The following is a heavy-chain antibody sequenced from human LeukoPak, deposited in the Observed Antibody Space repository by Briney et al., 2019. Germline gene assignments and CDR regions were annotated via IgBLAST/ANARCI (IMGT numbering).Heavy chain of an antibody. V-gene: IGHV4-59*08. Sequence: PWETLSLTCTVSGVSMSPFYWSWIRQSPGKGLEWIGSIYYSGGTNYNPSLKSRVTISVDTSKNQFSLELSSVTAADTAVYYCAVNSTKHTFDIWGQGTMVTVSS. D-gene: IGHD1-1*01. CDR1: GVSMSPFY. CDR3: AVNSTKHTFDI. CDR2: IYYSGGT. J-gene: IGHJ3*02.